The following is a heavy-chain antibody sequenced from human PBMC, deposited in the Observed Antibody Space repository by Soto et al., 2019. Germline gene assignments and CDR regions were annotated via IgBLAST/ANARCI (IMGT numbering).Heavy chain of an antibody. CDR1: GFTFSSYG. Sequence: GGSLRLSCAASGFTFSSYGMHWVRQAPGKGLEWVAVISYDGSNKYYADSVKGRFTISRDNSKNTPYLQMNSLRAEDTAVYYCAKGKKNMYSSGWYPYYGMDVWGQGTTVTVSS. D-gene: IGHD6-19*01. V-gene: IGHV3-30*18. CDR2: ISYDGSNK. J-gene: IGHJ6*02. CDR3: AKGKKNMYSSGWYPYYGMDV.